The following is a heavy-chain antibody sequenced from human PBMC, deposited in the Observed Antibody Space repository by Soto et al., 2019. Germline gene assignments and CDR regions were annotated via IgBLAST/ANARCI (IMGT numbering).Heavy chain of an antibody. CDR1: GFTFRSYE. CDR2: FSSSAETT. D-gene: IGHD6-19*01. J-gene: IGHJ4*02. CDR3: ARVIGQWRRSDY. Sequence: EVQLVESGGGSIHPGGSLRLSCAASGFTFRSYEMNWVRQAPGKGLEWVSYFSSSAETTHYADSVKGRVTISRDNAKNSLYLQMNNLRAEDTAVYYCARVIGQWRRSDYWGQGTLVTVSS. V-gene: IGHV3-48*03.